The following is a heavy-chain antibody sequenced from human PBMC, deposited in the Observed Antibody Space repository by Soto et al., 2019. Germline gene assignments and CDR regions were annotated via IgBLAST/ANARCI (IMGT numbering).Heavy chain of an antibody. CDR1: GGSISSYY. CDR3: ARQQAGTGVDY. CDR2: FYNSGGT. Sequence: PSETLSLTCTVSGGSISSYYWSWIRQPPGKGLEWIGYFYNSGGTKYNPSLRSRVTISADTSKNQFSLKLSSVTTADTAVYYCARQQAGTGVDYWGQGTLVTVSS. V-gene: IGHV4-59*01. D-gene: IGHD6-13*01. J-gene: IGHJ4*02.